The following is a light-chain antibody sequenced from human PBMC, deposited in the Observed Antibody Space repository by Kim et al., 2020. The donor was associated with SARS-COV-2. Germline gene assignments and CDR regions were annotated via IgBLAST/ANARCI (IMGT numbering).Light chain of an antibody. J-gene: IGLJ1*01. Sequence: SVTSSGTGTSTDVGAYNYVSWYQEHPGKAPKLTIYDVTERPSGVPDRFSGSKSGNTASLTISGLQADDEATYSCCSFAGTSAHLVFGTGTKVTVL. V-gene: IGLV2-11*03. CDR3: CSFAGTSAHLV. CDR2: DVT. CDR1: STDVGAYNY.